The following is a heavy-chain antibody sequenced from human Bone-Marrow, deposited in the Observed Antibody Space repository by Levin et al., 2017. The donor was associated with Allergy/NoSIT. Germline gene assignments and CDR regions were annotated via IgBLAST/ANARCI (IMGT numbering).Heavy chain of an antibody. CDR1: GFTFSSYA. J-gene: IGHJ4*02. Sequence: ASVKVSCAASGFTFSSYAMSWVRQAPGKGLEWVSAISGSGGSTYYAESVKGRFTISRDNSKNTLYLHMNSLRAEDTAVYYCAKELRYSSGWYEGLFDYWGQGTLVTVSS. CDR3: AKELRYSSGWYEGLFDY. V-gene: IGHV3-23*01. CDR2: ISGSGGST. D-gene: IGHD6-19*01.